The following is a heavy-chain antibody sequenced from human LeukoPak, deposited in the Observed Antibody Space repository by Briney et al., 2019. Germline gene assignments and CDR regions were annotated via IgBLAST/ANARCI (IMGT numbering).Heavy chain of an antibody. CDR3: ARDPQYCSSTSCYARYYFDY. D-gene: IGHD2-2*01. J-gene: IGHJ4*02. CDR1: GYTFTSYY. Sequence: ASVKVSCKASGYTFTSYYMRWVRQAPGQGLEWMGIINPSGGSTSYAQKFQGRVTMTRDMSTSTVYMELSSLRSEDTAVYYCARDPQYCSSTSCYARYYFDYWGQGTLVTVSS. CDR2: INPSGGST. V-gene: IGHV1-46*01.